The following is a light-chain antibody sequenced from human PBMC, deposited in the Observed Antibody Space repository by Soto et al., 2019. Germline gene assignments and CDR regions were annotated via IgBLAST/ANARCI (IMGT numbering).Light chain of an antibody. J-gene: IGKJ4*01. V-gene: IGKV3-15*01. Sequence: EIVLTHSPATLSVSPWERATLSCWASQSVGSNLAWFQQKPGQAPRLLIYGASTRATGIPARFSGSGSGTEFTLTISSLQSEDFAVYYCQQYNNWPVTFGGGTKVDIK. CDR2: GAS. CDR3: QQYNNWPVT. CDR1: QSVGSN.